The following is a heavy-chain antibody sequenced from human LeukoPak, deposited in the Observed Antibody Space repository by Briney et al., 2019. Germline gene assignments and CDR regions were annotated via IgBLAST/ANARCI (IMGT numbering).Heavy chain of an antibody. J-gene: IGHJ4*02. CDR3: ARHSGASPHYFDY. CDR1: GASVSSGRYS. Sequence: PSETLSPTCTVSGASVSSGRYSWNWIRRPPRKGLEWIGFIYYSGTTHYNPSLKSRVIMSVATSNNQFSLRLSSVTAADTAIYYCARHSGASPHYFDYWGQGALVTVSS. D-gene: IGHD1-26*01. CDR2: IYYSGTT. V-gene: IGHV4-61*01.